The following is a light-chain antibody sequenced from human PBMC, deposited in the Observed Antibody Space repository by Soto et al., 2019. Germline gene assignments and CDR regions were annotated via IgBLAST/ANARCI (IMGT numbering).Light chain of an antibody. V-gene: IGLV2-14*01. J-gene: IGLJ2*01. CDR2: DVN. CDR3: TSYASGSSHVV. Sequence: QSALTQPASVSGSPGQSITLSCTGTSSDIGGYDYVSWYQRHPGKAPKLIIYDVNNRPSGVSNRFSGSKSGNTASLTISGLQAEDEADYYCTSYASGSSHVVFGGWTQLTVL. CDR1: SSDIGGYDY.